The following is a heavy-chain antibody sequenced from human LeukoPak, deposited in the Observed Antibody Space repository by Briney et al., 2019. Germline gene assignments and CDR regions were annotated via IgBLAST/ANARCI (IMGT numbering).Heavy chain of an antibody. Sequence: GRSLRLSYAASGFTFSSYAMHWVRQAPGKGLEWVAVISYDGSNKYYADSVKGRFTISRDNSKNTLYLQMNSLRAEDTAVYYCARDCYRSGPPDYWGQGTLVTVSS. J-gene: IGHJ4*02. D-gene: IGHD2-15*01. V-gene: IGHV3-30-3*01. CDR1: GFTFSSYA. CDR2: ISYDGSNK. CDR3: ARDCYRSGPPDY.